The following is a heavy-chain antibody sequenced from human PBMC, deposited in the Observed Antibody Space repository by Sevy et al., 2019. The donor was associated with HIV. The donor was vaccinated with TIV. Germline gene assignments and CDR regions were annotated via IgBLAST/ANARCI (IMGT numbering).Heavy chain of an antibody. CDR1: GFTFTSYA. D-gene: IGHD3-10*01. Sequence: GGSLRLSCAASGFTFTSYAMSWVRQAPGKGLEWVSGISASGASTQDADSVKGRFTISRDNSKNTLHLQMNSLRGEDTAIYYCAKDLGAGVWFGEGDWGQGTLVTVSS. J-gene: IGHJ4*02. CDR3: AKDLGAGVWFGEGD. V-gene: IGHV3-23*01. CDR2: ISASGAST.